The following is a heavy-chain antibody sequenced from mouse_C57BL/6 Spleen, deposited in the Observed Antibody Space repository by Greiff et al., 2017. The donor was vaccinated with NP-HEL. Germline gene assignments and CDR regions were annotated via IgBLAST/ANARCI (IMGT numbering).Heavy chain of an antibody. J-gene: IGHJ2*01. CDR2: IYPGDGDT. CDR1: GYAFSSSW. Sequence: VQRVESGPELVKPGASVKISCKASGYAFSSSWMNWVKQRPGKGLEWIGRIYPGDGDTNYNGKFKGKATLTADKSSSTAYMQLSSLTSEDSAVYFCARSYSNYLDYWGQGTTLTVSS. D-gene: IGHD2-5*01. CDR3: ARSYSNYLDY. V-gene: IGHV1-82*01.